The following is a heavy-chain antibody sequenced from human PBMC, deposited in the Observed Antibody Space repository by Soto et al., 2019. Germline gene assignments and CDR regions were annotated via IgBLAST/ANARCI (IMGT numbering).Heavy chain of an antibody. Sequence: SETLSLTCSVSGADINSGGFTWTWIRQHAGKGLEWLGHISHSGSTDYNPSLKSRLSISGDTSKNHFSLTLTSVTAADAAVYYCATIGVSGYLAVWGQGTTVTVSS. D-gene: IGHD3-16*02. J-gene: IGHJ6*02. CDR3: ATIGVSGYLAV. CDR1: GADINSGGFT. V-gene: IGHV4-31*03. CDR2: ISHSGST.